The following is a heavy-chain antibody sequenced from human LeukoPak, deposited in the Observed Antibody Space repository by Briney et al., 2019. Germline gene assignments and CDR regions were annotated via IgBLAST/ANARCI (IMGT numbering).Heavy chain of an antibody. CDR1: GFTFSSYA. V-gene: IGHV3-23*01. J-gene: IGHJ5*02. CDR2: ISGSGGST. Sequence: GGSLRLSCAASGFTFSSYAMSWDRQAPGKGLEWVSAISGSGGSTYYADSVKGRFTISRDNSKNTLYLQMNSLRAEDTAVYYCAGDPPRSGWFDPWGQGTLVTVSS. CDR3: AGDPPRSGWFDP. D-gene: IGHD3-10*01.